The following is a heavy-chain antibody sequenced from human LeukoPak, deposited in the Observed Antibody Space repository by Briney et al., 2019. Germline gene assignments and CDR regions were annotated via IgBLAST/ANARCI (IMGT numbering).Heavy chain of an antibody. CDR1: GYTFTGYY. V-gene: IGHV1-2*02. CDR3: ARGEVEMATKYYFDY. D-gene: IGHD5-24*01. CDR2: INPNSGGT. J-gene: IGHJ4*02. Sequence: ASVKVSCKASGYTFTGYYMHWVRQAPGQGLEWMGWINPNSGGTNYAQKLQGRVTMTTDTSTSTAYMELRSLRSDDTAVYYCARGEVEMATKYYFDYWGQGTLVTVSS.